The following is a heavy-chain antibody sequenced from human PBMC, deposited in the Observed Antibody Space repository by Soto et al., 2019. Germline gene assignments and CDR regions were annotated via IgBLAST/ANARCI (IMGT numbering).Heavy chain of an antibody. Sequence: QVQLQQWGAGLLKPSETLSLTCAVYGGSFSGYYWSWIRQPPGKGLEWIGEINHSGSTNYTPSLKSRVTISVDTSKNQFSLKLSSVTAADTAVYYCARGSSVMVRGVIVKSLDYWGQGTLVTVSS. J-gene: IGHJ4*02. V-gene: IGHV4-34*01. CDR3: ARGSSVMVRGVIVKSLDY. D-gene: IGHD3-10*01. CDR1: GGSFSGYY. CDR2: INHSGST.